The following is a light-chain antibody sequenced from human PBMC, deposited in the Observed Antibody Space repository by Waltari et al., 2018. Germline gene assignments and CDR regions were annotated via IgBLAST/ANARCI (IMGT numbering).Light chain of an antibody. V-gene: IGLV1-40*02. CDR1: NSNIGAFH. CDR2: GSS. J-gene: IGLJ1*01. CDR3: QSYDNILHGCV. Sequence: QSVLTQPPSVSGAPGQRVTISCIGTNSNIGAFHVHWYQKSPGAAPKLLIDGSSNAPAGVPDRFSGSKSDTSASLVITGLQVEDEGDFYCQSYDNILHGCVFGTGTKVIV.